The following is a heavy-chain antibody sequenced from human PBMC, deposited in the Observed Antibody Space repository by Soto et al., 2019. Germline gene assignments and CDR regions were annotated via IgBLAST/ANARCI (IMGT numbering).Heavy chain of an antibody. V-gene: IGHV4-31*03. CDR1: GGSFSSDSFS. D-gene: IGHD1-26*01. CDR2: INYSGTT. J-gene: IGHJ6*02. Sequence: ASETLSLTCSVSGGSFSSDSFSWSWVRQFPGKGLEWIGYINYSGTTYYNPSLRSRITMSVDTSKNQFSLNLSSVTAADTAVYYCARDHKWDGMDVWGQGTTVTVSS. CDR3: ARDHKWDGMDV.